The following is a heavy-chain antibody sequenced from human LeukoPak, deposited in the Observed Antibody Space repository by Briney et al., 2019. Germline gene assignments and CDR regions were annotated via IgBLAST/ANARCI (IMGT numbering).Heavy chain of an antibody. Sequence: GSLRLSCTASGFTFSNFWMGWVRQPPGKGLEWIGEIYHSGSTNYNPSLKSRVTISVDKSKNQFSLKLSSVTAADTAVYYCARDQIHYDFWSGYYEGWFDPWGQGTLVTVSS. J-gene: IGHJ5*02. CDR3: ARDQIHYDFWSGYYEGWFDP. CDR2: IYHSGST. CDR1: GFTFSNFW. D-gene: IGHD3-3*01. V-gene: IGHV4-4*02.